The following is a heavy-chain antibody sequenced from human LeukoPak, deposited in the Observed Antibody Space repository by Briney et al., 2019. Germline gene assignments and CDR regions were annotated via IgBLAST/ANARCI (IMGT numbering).Heavy chain of an antibody. CDR1: GFTFSNYG. Sequence: GGSLRLSCAASGFTFSNYGMHWVRQAPGKGLEWVAFIRYDARNKYYADSVKGRFTISRDNSKNTLYLQMNSLRTEDSAVYYCARDHELYCSGGSCSRMDVWGKGTTVTISS. CDR2: IRYDARNK. CDR3: ARDHELYCSGGSCSRMDV. D-gene: IGHD2-15*01. J-gene: IGHJ6*03. V-gene: IGHV3-30*02.